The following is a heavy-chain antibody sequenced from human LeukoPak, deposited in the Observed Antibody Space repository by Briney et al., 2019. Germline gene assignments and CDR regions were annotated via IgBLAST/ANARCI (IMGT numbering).Heavy chain of an antibody. CDR3: ARPYYYDSSGYPCAFDI. Sequence: SETLSLTCTVSGDSISISNYYWGWIRQPPGKGREWIGSIYYSGSTNFNPSLKSRVTISVDTSKNQFSLKLSSVTAADTAVYYYARPYYYDSSGYPCAFDIWGQGTMVTVSS. V-gene: IGHV4-39*01. CDR2: IYYSGST. D-gene: IGHD3-22*01. J-gene: IGHJ3*02. CDR1: GDSISISNYY.